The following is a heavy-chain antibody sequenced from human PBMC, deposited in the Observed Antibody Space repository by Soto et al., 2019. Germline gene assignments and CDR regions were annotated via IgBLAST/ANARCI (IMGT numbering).Heavy chain of an antibody. CDR1: GYTFTDYF. J-gene: IGHJ4*01. V-gene: IGHV1-2*02. CDR2: ISAYNGNT. CDR3: ARHPPGQYVDTRMDYYFDY. Sequence: ASVKVSCKASGYTFTDYFIHWVRQAPGQGLEWMGWISAYNGNTNYAQKFQGRVSMTGDTSTTTAYMELTSLTSDDTAIYFCARHPPGQYVDTRMDYYFDYWGHGTLVTVSS. D-gene: IGHD5-18*01.